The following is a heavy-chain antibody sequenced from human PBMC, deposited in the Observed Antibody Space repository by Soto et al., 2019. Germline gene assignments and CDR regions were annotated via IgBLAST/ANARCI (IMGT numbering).Heavy chain of an antibody. Sequence: PGGSLRLSCAASGFTFSSYAMSWVRQAPGKGLERVSAISGSGGSTYYADSVKGRFTISRDNSKNTLYLQMNSLRAEDTAVYYCAKSFHCISTSCYVRRKGYCSGGSCPQPMYYFDYWGQGTLVTVSS. D-gene: IGHD2-15*01. V-gene: IGHV3-23*01. CDR2: ISGSGGST. CDR1: GFTFSSYA. CDR3: AKSFHCISTSCYVRRKGYCSGGSCPQPMYYFDY. J-gene: IGHJ4*02.